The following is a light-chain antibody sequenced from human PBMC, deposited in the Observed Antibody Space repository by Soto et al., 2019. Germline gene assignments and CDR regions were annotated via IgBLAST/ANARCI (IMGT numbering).Light chain of an antibody. CDR1: QTISNTY. CDR2: GAS. J-gene: IGKJ3*01. Sequence: EIVLTQSPGTLSLSPGEGATLSCRASQTISNTYLAWYQQKPGQAPRLLIYGASSRATGIPDRFSGSGSGTDFTFTISGLEPEDVAVYYCQSYGRTVFTFGPGTKVDSK. V-gene: IGKV3-20*01. CDR3: QSYGRTVFT.